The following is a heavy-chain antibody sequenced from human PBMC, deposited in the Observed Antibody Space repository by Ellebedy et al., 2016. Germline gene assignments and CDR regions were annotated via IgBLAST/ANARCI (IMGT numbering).Heavy chain of an antibody. V-gene: IGHV3-11*01. CDR2: ISSSGSSI. CDR3: ARGRLVWSALLDP. Sequence: GESLKISCAASGFTLSDYYMTWIRQAPGKGLECVSYISSSGSSIYYADSVKGRFTISRDNAKNSLYLQMNSLRAEDTAVYYCARGRLVWSALLDPWGQGTLVTVSS. J-gene: IGHJ5*02. D-gene: IGHD3-10*01. CDR1: GFTLSDYY.